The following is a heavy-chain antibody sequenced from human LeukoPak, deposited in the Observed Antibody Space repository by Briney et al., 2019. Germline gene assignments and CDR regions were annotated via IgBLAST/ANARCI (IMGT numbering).Heavy chain of an antibody. CDR2: FYYSGST. CDR3: ARGRRDGYNLEYFDK. J-gene: IGHJ4*02. D-gene: IGHD5-24*01. CDR1: GGSITSSSYY. Sequence: SETLSLTCTVSGGSITSSSYYWGWIRQPPGKGLQWIGSFYYSGSTYYNPSLKSRVTIYVDTSKNQFSLKLSSVAAADTAVYYCARGRRDGYNLEYFDKWGQGTLVTVSS. V-gene: IGHV4-39*01.